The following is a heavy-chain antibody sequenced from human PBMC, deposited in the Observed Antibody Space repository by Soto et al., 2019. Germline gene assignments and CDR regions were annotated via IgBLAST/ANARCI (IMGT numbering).Heavy chain of an antibody. V-gene: IGHV1-69*08. CDR2: IIPILGIA. Sequence: QVQLVQSGAEVKKPGSSVKVSCKASGGTFSSYTISWVRQAPGQGLEWMGRIIPILGIANYAQKFQGRVTIAADKSTRTAYLGLSSLRSEDTAVYYCAREQYGGDPMIWGQGTLVTVSS. CDR1: GGTFSSYT. CDR3: AREQYGGDPMI. J-gene: IGHJ4*02. D-gene: IGHD2-21*02.